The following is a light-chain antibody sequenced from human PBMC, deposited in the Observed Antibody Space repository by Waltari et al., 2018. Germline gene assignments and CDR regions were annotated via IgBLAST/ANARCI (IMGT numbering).Light chain of an antibody. CDR3: LQHNSYPPT. V-gene: IGKV1-17*01. CDR2: GAS. J-gene: IGKJ4*01. CDR1: QDIRNG. Sequence: DIQMTQSQSSLSASVGDRLTITCTASQDIRNGLGWYQQKPGEAPKRLIYGASSLQSGVPSRFSGSASGTEFTLTISSLQPEDFATYFCLQHNSYPPTFGGGTKVEIQ.